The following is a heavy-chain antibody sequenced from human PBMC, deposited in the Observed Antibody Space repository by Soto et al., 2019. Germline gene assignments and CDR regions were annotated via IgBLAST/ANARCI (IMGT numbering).Heavy chain of an antibody. V-gene: IGHV3-53*01. CDR2: IYSGGST. Sequence: GGSLRLSCAASGFTVSSNYMSWVRQAPGKGLEWVSVIYSGGSTYYADSVKGRFTISRDNAKNTLSLQMNSLRAEDTAVYYCARDLDSSGYYYAGFGSWGQGTLVTVSS. CDR1: GFTVSSNY. D-gene: IGHD3-22*01. CDR3: ARDLDSSGYYYAGFGS. J-gene: IGHJ4*02.